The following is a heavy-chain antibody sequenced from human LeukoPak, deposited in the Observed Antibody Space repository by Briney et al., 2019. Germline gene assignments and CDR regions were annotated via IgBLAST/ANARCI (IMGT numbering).Heavy chain of an antibody. Sequence: PGGSLRLSWSVSGITLSNYGISCVRQPPGKGLEWVACLTGSGGGTNYADSVQGRFTISRDNPKNTLYLQMNSLRAEDTAVYFCAKRGVVIRVFLVGFHKEAYYFDSWGQGALVTVSS. V-gene: IGHV3-23*01. CDR3: AKRGVVIRVFLVGFHKEAYYFDS. CDR2: LTGSGGGT. D-gene: IGHD3-10*01. CDR1: GITLSNYG. J-gene: IGHJ4*02.